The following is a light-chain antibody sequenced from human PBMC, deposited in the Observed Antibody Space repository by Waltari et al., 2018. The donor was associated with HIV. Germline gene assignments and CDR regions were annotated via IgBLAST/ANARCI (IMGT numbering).Light chain of an antibody. Sequence: SYVLTKPPSVSVAPGQTAKITCSGNHLGTKSLHWYQQTPGQAPVLVVYDDIDRPSGIPERFSGSNSGNTATLTISRVEAGDEADYYCQVWDSSSDHWVFGGGTKLTVL. CDR3: QVWDSSSDHWV. CDR1: HLGTKS. CDR2: DDI. V-gene: IGLV3-21*02. J-gene: IGLJ3*02.